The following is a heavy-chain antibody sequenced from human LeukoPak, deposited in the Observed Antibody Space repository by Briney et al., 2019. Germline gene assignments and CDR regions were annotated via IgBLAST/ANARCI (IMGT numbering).Heavy chain of an antibody. V-gene: IGHV4-59*08. CDR1: GGSISSYY. J-gene: IGHJ5*02. CDR3: ARRKNYYDSSGSGWFDP. D-gene: IGHD3-22*01. Sequence: PSETLSLTCTVSGGSISSYYWSWIRQPPGKGLEWIGYIYYSGSTNYNPSLKSRVTISVDTSKNQLSLKLSSVTAADTAVYYCARRKNYYDSSGSGWFDPWGQGTLVTVSS. CDR2: IYYSGST.